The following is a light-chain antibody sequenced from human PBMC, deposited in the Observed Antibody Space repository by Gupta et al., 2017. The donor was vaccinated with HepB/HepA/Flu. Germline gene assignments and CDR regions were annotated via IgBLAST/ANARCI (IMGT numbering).Light chain of an antibody. V-gene: IGKV1-39*01. CDR2: ATS. CDR3: QQSYSVPWT. J-gene: IGKJ1*01. CDR1: QNINHF. Sequence: DIQMTQSPSSLSASIGDRVTITCRASQNINHFFNWYQQKPGKAPNLLIYATSTLQRGVPSRFSGAGSGTDCTLTISSLQPEDFATYYCQQSYSVPWTFGQGTKVEIK.